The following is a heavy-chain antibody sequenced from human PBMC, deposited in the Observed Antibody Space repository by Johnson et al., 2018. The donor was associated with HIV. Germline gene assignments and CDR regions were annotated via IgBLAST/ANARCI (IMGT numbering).Heavy chain of an antibody. V-gene: IGHV3-9*01. J-gene: IGHJ3*02. CDR1: GFTFDDYA. CDR2: ISWNSGSI. D-gene: IGHD3-10*01. CDR3: ARAADSGGLWFGEEKAFDI. Sequence: VQLVESGGGLVQPGMSLRLSCAASGFTFDDYAMHWVRQAPGKGLEWVSGISWNSGSIGYADSVKGRFTISRDNAKNSLYLQMNSLRAEDTALYYCARAADSGGLWFGEEKAFDIWGQGTMVTVS.